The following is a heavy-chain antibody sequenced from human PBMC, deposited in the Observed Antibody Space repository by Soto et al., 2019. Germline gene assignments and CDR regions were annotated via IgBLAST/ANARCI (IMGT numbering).Heavy chain of an antibody. Sequence: QVQLQESGPGLVQPSGTLSLTCAVSGDSITGDNWWSWVRQSPGKGLEWIGEIHHSGATNYNPSLRSRVTISVDKSKNQFSLKLNSVTAGDTAMFYCATQGFYRMGVWGRGTTVTVSS. CDR1: GDSITGDNW. J-gene: IGHJ6*02. V-gene: IGHV4-4*02. CDR3: ATQGFYRMGV. CDR2: IHHSGAT.